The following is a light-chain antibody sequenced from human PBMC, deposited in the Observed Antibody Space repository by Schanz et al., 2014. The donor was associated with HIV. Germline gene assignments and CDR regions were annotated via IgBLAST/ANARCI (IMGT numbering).Light chain of an antibody. CDR3: SSYAGSNSVV. CDR1: SSDVGSYDL. V-gene: IGLV2-14*02. J-gene: IGLJ2*01. Sequence: QSALTQPASVSGSPGQSITISCTGTSSDVGSYDLVSWYQQHPGRAPKLLISEVSKRPSGVSSRFSGSKSGNTASLTVSGLQAEDEADYYCSSYAGSNSVVFGGGTKLTVL. CDR2: EVS.